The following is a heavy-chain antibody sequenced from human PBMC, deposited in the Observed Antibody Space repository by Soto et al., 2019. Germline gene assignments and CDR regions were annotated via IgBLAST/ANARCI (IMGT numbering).Heavy chain of an antibody. CDR2: IIPIFGTA. D-gene: IGHD5-18*01. Sequence: ASVKVSCKASGGTFSSYAISWVRQAPGQGLEWMGGIIPIFGTANYAQKFQGRVTITADESTSTASMELSSLRSEDTAVYYCAREAPEGRDGYSHSLDYWGQGTLVTVSS. J-gene: IGHJ4*02. CDR3: AREAPEGRDGYSHSLDY. V-gene: IGHV1-69*13. CDR1: GGTFSSYA.